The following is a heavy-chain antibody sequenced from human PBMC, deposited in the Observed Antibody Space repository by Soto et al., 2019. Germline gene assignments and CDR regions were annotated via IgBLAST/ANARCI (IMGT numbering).Heavy chain of an antibody. CDR3: AISSYYGDYVGLAHY. J-gene: IGHJ4*02. Sequence: SETLSLTCTVSGGSISSSSYYWGWIRQPPGKGLEWIGSIYYSGSTYYNPSLKSRVTISVDTSKNQFSLKLSSVTAADTAVYYFAISSYYGDYVGLAHYCGQGTLVTVSS. CDR1: GGSISSSSYY. CDR2: IYYSGST. V-gene: IGHV4-39*01. D-gene: IGHD4-17*01.